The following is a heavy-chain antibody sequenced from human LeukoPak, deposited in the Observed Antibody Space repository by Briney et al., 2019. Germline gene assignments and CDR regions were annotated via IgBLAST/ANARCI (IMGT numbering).Heavy chain of an antibody. J-gene: IGHJ4*02. V-gene: IGHV4-30-2*01. Sequence: PSETLSLTCTVSGGSISSGGYYWSWIRQPPGKGLEWIGYIYHSGSTYYNPSLKSRVTISVDRSKNQFSLKLSSVTAADTAVYYCARGRWDPYSGSYYVDDYWGQGTLVTVSS. D-gene: IGHD1-26*01. CDR3: ARGRWDPYSGSYYVDDY. CDR2: IYHSGST. CDR1: GGSISSGGYY.